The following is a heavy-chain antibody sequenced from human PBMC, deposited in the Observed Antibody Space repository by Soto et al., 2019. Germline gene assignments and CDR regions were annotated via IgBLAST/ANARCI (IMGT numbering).Heavy chain of an antibody. CDR1: GFTFSNYK. Sequence: VGSLRLSCAASGFTFSNYKMNWVRQAPGKGLEWVSYISSSGNTIRYADSVKGRFTISRDNAKKSLYLQMNSLRAEDTAVYYCARDEYGGAYDYWGQGTLVTVSS. J-gene: IGHJ4*02. CDR3: ARDEYGGAYDY. V-gene: IGHV3-48*03. CDR2: ISSSGNTI. D-gene: IGHD4-17*01.